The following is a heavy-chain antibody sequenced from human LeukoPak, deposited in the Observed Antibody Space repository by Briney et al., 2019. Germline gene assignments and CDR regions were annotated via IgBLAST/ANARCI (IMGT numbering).Heavy chain of an antibody. D-gene: IGHD2-15*01. CDR1: GGTFSSYA. CDR3: AVFRGHIDY. CDR2: MNPNSGNT. V-gene: IGHV1-8*02. Sequence: ASVKVSCKASGGTFSSYAINWVRQATGQGLEWMGWMNPNSGNTGYAQKFQGRVTMTRNTSISTAYMELSSLRSEDTAVYYCAVFRGHIDYWGQGTLVTVSS. J-gene: IGHJ4*02.